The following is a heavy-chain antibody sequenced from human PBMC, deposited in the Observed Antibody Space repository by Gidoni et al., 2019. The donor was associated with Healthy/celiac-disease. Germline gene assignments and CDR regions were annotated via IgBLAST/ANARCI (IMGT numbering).Heavy chain of an antibody. CDR2: IYYSGST. J-gene: IGHJ4*02. CDR1: GGSISSSSYY. D-gene: IGHD5-18*01. V-gene: IGHV4-39*01. Sequence: QLQLQESGPGLVKLSETLSLTCTVSGGSISSSSYYWGWIRQPPGKGLEWIGSIYYSGSTYYNPSLKSRVTISVDTSKNQFSLKLSSVTAADTAVYYCARPLLGYTKMTGDYWGQGTLVTVSS. CDR3: ARPLLGYTKMTGDY.